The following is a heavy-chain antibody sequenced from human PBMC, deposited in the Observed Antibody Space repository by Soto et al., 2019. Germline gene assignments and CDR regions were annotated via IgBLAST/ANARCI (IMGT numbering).Heavy chain of an antibody. CDR1: GYTFTSYY. Sequence: QVQLVQSGAEVTKPGASVKVSCKASGYTFTSYYMHWVRQAPGQGLEWMGIINPSGGSTTYAQKFQGRVTVTGDTSTSTVYMELSSLRSEDTAVYYCARGPNYYDSSGYPGAWGQGTLVTVSS. CDR2: INPSGGST. D-gene: IGHD3-22*01. V-gene: IGHV1-46*01. CDR3: ARGPNYYDSSGYPGA. J-gene: IGHJ5*02.